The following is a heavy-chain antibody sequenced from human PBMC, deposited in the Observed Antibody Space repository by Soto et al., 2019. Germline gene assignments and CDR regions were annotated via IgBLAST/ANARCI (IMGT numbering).Heavy chain of an antibody. D-gene: IGHD3-10*01. CDR2: IFSNDDK. J-gene: IGHJ6*02. CDR3: SHMRGSGSFGMDV. V-gene: IGHV2-5*01. Sequence: QITLKESGPTLVKPTQTLTLTCTFSGFSLSISGVGVGWIRQPPGKALEWLALIFSNDDKRYSPSLKSRLTITKDTSKNQVVIIMSHIDHVDSATYYCSHMRGSGSFGMDVWGQGTTVTVSS. CDR1: GFSLSISGVG.